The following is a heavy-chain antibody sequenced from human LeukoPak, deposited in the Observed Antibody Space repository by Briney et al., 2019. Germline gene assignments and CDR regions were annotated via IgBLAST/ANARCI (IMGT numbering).Heavy chain of an antibody. CDR1: GFTFSSYG. V-gene: IGHV3-33*01. Sequence: GRSLRLSCAASGFTFSSYGMHWVRQAPGEGLEWVAVIWYDGSNKYYADSVKGRSTISRDNSKNALYLQMNSLRAEDTAVYYCAREGPSYGDHFDYWGQGTLVTVSS. J-gene: IGHJ4*02. CDR2: IWYDGSNK. CDR3: AREGPSYGDHFDY. D-gene: IGHD4-17*01.